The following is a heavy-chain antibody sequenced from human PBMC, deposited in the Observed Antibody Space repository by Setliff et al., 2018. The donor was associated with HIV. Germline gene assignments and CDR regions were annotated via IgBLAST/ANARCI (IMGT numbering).Heavy chain of an antibody. V-gene: IGHV1-2*02. CDR3: ARDQGYYDSSGYYYVGDAFDT. Sequence: GASVKVSCKTSGFTFTAYYMHWVRQAPGQGLEWMGWINPNSGGTNYAQKFQGRVTMTRDTSISTAYMELSRLRSDDTAVYYCARDQGYYDSSGYYYVGDAFDTWGQGTMVTVSS. J-gene: IGHJ3*02. CDR1: GFTFTAYY. CDR2: INPNSGGT. D-gene: IGHD3-22*01.